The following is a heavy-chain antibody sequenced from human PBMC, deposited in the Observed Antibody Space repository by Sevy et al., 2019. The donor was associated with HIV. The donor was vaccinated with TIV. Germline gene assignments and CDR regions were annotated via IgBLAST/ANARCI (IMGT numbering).Heavy chain of an antibody. D-gene: IGHD3-10*01. CDR3: AKSGYYYGSGSYYKQGTDY. J-gene: IGHJ4*02. CDR2: ISGSGGST. CDR1: GFTFSSYA. Sequence: GGSLRLSCAASGFTFSSYAMSWVRQAPGKGLEWVSAISGSGGSTYYADSVKGRFTISRGNSKNTLYLQMNSLRAEDTAVYYCAKSGYYYGSGSYYKQGTDYWGQGTLVTVSS. V-gene: IGHV3-23*01.